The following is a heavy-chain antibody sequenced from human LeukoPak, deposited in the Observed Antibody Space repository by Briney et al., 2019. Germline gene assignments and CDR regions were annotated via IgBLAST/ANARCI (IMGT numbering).Heavy chain of an antibody. CDR2: IKQDGSEK. J-gene: IGHJ4*02. Sequence: GGSLRLSCAASGLIFSRYWMSWVRQAPGKGLEWVANIKQDGSEKYYVDSVKGRFTISRGNAKNSLYLQMNSLRAEDTAVYYCAREGWFGELEYWGQGTLLTVSS. V-gene: IGHV3-7*05. D-gene: IGHD3-10*01. CDR1: GLIFSRYW. CDR3: AREGWFGELEY.